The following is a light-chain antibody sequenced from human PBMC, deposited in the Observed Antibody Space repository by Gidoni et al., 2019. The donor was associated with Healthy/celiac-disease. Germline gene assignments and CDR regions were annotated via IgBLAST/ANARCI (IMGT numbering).Light chain of an antibody. CDR2: AAS. V-gene: IGKV1-39*01. CDR3: QQSYSTPQSS. CDR1: QSISSY. J-gene: IGKJ2*04. Sequence: DIQMTQSPSSLSASVGDRVTITCRASQSISSYLNWYQQKPGKAPKLLIYAASSLQSRVPSRFSGSGSGTDFTLTISSLQPEDFATYYCQQSYSTPQSSFGQGTKLEIK.